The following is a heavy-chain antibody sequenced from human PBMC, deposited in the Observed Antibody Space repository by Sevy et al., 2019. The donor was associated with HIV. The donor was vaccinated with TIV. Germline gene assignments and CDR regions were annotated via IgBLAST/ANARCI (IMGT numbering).Heavy chain of an antibody. CDR2: IKQDGSEK. Sequence: GGSLRLSCAASGFTFSSYWMSWVRQAPGKGLEWVANIKQDGSEKYYVDSVKGRFTISRDNAKNSLYLQRNSLRAADKAVYYCARAETHIVVVPAAKSPLYYYYYMDVWGKGTTVTVSS. CDR1: GFTFSSYW. D-gene: IGHD2-2*01. CDR3: ARAETHIVVVPAAKSPLYYYYYMDV. J-gene: IGHJ6*03. V-gene: IGHV3-7*03.